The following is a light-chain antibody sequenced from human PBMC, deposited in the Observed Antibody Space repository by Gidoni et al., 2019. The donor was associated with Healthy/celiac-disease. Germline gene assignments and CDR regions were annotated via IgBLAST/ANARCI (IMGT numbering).Light chain of an antibody. CDR1: QGISSY. CDR2: AAS. J-gene: IGKJ1*01. V-gene: IGKV1-9*01. Sequence: HLTQSPSSLSASVGDRVTITCRASQGISSYLAWYQQKPGKAPKLLIYAASTLQSGVPERFSGSGSGTDFTLTISSLQPEDFATYYCQQLNSYPRTFGQGTKVEIK. CDR3: QQLNSYPRT.